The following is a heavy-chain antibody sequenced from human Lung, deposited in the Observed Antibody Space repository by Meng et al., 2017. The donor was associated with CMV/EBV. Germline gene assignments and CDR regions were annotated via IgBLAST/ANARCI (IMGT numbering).Heavy chain of an antibody. CDR2: IPHRGSS. Sequence: GQLRESGPALVKPSETLSPPGAVLGDSITNHNWWAWVRQPPGKGLEWIGEIPHRGSSAYNPSLKSRVSMSIDKSKNQFSLKLTSVTAADTAVYHCLRRSGGSVWGQGTLVTVSS. J-gene: IGHJ1*01. D-gene: IGHD3-10*01. CDR3: LRRSGGSV. V-gene: IGHV4-4*02. CDR1: GDSITNHNW.